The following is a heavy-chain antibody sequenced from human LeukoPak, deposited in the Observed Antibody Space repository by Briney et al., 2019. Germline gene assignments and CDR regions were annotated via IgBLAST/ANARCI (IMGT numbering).Heavy chain of an antibody. Sequence: GGSLRLSCAASGFTFSSYDMHWVRQATGKGLEWVSAIGTAGDTYYPGSVKGRFTISRDNAKNSLSLQMNSLNVDDTGVYFCTRDALFGSGRTHLDFWSQGTLVSVSS. V-gene: IGHV3-13*04. D-gene: IGHD3-10*01. CDR2: IGTAGDT. CDR3: TRDALFGSGRTHLDF. CDR1: GFTFSSYD. J-gene: IGHJ4*02.